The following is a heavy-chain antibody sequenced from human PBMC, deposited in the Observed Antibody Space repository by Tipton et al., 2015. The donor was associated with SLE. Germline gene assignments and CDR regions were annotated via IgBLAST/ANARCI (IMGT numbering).Heavy chain of an antibody. V-gene: IGHV1-69*01. CDR1: GGTFNNFV. D-gene: IGHD1-14*01. CDR2: IIPTFRTA. J-gene: IGHJ4*02. CDR3: ARPNRSCGDFDL. Sequence: QSGPEVKKPGSSVKVSCKASGGTFNNFVISWLRQPPGQGLEWMGGIIPTFRTAKYAQKFQGRVTMTADESTTTAYMELSSLRSGDTSVCYCARPNRSCGDFDLWGQGTLVTVSS.